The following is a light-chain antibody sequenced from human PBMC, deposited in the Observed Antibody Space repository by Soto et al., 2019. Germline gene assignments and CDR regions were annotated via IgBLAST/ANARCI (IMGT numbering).Light chain of an antibody. V-gene: IGKV1-8*01. Sequence: AIRMTQSPSSLSASTGDRVTITCRASQGISSYLALYQQKPGKAPKLLIYAASTLQSGVPSRFSGSGSGTDFTLTISCLQSEDFATYYCQQYYSYPYTFGQGTKVDIK. J-gene: IGKJ2*01. CDR1: QGISSY. CDR3: QQYYSYPYT. CDR2: AAS.